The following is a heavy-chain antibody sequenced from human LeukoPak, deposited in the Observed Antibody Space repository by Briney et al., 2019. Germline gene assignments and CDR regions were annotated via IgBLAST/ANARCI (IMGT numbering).Heavy chain of an antibody. Sequence: KPGGSLRLSCAASGFTFSSYAMSWVRQPPGKGLEWVSGISVSGVSTYYADSVKGRFTISRDNSKNTLYLQMCSLRAEDTALYYCARDPYGDYVFDYWGQGTLVTVSS. CDR2: ISVSGVST. J-gene: IGHJ4*02. D-gene: IGHD4-17*01. CDR1: GFTFSSYA. CDR3: ARDPYGDYVFDY. V-gene: IGHV3-23*01.